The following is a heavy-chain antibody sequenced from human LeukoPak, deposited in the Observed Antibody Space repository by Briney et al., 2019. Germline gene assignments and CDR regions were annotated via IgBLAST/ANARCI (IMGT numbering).Heavy chain of an antibody. CDR1: GFTFSSYS. V-gene: IGHV3-21*01. Sequence: GGSLRLSCAASGFTFSSYSMNWVRQAPGKGLEWVSSISSSSSYIYYADSVKGRFTISRDNAKNSLYLQMNSLRAEDTAVYYCARDLKKEGYSSSSGYWGQGTVVTVSS. J-gene: IGHJ4*02. CDR2: ISSSSSYI. CDR3: ARDLKKEGYSSSSGY. D-gene: IGHD6-13*01.